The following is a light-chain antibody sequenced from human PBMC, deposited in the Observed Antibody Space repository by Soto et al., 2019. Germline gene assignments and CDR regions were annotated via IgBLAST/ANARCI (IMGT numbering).Light chain of an antibody. Sequence: DIQITQSPSTLSSSFGWRVTITCRASQATNSFAWYQQRPGKVPQLLISAASTLEGGVPSRFSGSRSGTDFTLTINDLQPEDFATYYCQQSNAFPVTFGQGTRLEIK. CDR2: AAS. J-gene: IGKJ5*01. CDR1: QATNSF. CDR3: QQSNAFPVT. V-gene: IGKV1-9*01.